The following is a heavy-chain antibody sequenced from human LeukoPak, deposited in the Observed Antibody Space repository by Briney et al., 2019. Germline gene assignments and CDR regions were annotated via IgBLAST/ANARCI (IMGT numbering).Heavy chain of an antibody. D-gene: IGHD6-19*01. J-gene: IGHJ4*02. V-gene: IGHV4-59*01. CDR3: ARDRGSSGWYGEGYFDY. CDR1: GGSISSYF. Sequence: SETLSLTCTVSGGSISSYFWSWIRQPPGKGLEWIGQIYYSGRTNYSASLKSRVTISVDTSKNQFSLILSSVTAADTAVYYCARDRGSSGWYGEGYFDYWGQGILVTVSP. CDR2: IYYSGRT.